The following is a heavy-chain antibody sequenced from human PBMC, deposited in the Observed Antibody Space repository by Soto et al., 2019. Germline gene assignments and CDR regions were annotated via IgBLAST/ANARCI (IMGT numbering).Heavy chain of an antibody. Sequence: SETLSLTCAVYGGSFSGYYWSWIRQPPGKGLGWIGKINHSGSTNYNSSLKSRVTISVDKSKNQFSLKLSSVTAADTAVYYCARDGGYCSSTSCYGTYYYYYGMDVWGQGTTVTVSS. J-gene: IGHJ6*02. CDR3: ARDGGYCSSTSCYGTYYYYYGMDV. CDR2: INHSGST. CDR1: GGSFSGYY. V-gene: IGHV4-34*01. D-gene: IGHD2-2*01.